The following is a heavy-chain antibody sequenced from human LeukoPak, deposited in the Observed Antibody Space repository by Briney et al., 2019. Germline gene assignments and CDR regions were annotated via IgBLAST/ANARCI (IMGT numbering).Heavy chain of an antibody. CDR2: IRQDETEK. CDR3: VRSLSGYYFDS. D-gene: IGHD3-10*01. J-gene: IGHJ4*02. CDR1: GFTFSNYW. V-gene: IGHV3-7*01. Sequence: GGSLRLSCAASGFTFSNYWMTWVRQAPGKGLEWVANIRQDETEKYCLDSVKGRFTISRDNAKNSLYLQMNSLRAEDTAVFYCVRSLSGYYFDSWGQGTLVTVSS.